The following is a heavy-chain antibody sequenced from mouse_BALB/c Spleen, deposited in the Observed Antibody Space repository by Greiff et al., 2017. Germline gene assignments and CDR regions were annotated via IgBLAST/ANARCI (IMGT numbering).Heavy chain of an antibody. CDR3: ARLDSSGSPYAMDD. V-gene: IGHV1-80*01. D-gene: IGHD3-2*01. Sequence: QVQLKQSGAELVRPGSSVKISCKASGYAFSSYWMNWVKQRPGQGLEWIGQIYPGDGDTNYNGKFKGKATLTADKSSSTAYMQLSSLTSEDSAVYFCARLDSSGSPYAMDDWGQGTSVTVSS. J-gene: IGHJ4*01. CDR2: IYPGDGDT. CDR1: GYAFSSYW.